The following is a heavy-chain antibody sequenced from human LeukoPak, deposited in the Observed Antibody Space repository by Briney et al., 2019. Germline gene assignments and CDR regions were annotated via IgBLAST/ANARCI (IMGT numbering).Heavy chain of an antibody. V-gene: IGHV4-59*01. Sequence: SETLSLTCTVPGGSISSYYWSWIRQPPGKGLEWIGYIYYSGSTNYNPSLKSRVTISVDTSKNQFSLKLSSVTAADTAVYYCAREGENYYDSSGSPSDAFDIWGQGTMVTVSS. J-gene: IGHJ3*02. D-gene: IGHD3-22*01. CDR2: IYYSGST. CDR1: GGSISSYY. CDR3: AREGENYYDSSGSPSDAFDI.